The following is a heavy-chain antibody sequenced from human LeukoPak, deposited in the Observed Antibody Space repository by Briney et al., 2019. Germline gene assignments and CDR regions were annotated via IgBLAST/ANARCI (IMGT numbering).Heavy chain of an antibody. D-gene: IGHD3-10*01. Sequence: PGRSLRLSCAASGFTFSSYGMHWVRQAPGKGLEWVAFIRYDGSNKYYADSVKGRFTISRDNSKNTLYLQMNSLRAEDTAVYYCAKDVSNPYSGTPGSILYWGQGTLVTVSS. CDR3: AKDVSNPYSGTPGSILY. V-gene: IGHV3-30*02. J-gene: IGHJ4*02. CDR2: IRYDGSNK. CDR1: GFTFSSYG.